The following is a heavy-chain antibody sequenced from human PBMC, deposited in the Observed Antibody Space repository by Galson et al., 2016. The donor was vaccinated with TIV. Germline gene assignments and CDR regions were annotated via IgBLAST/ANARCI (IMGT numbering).Heavy chain of an antibody. V-gene: IGHV1-18*04. J-gene: IGHJ4*02. Sequence: SVKVSCKASGYTFTSYGISWVRQAPGQGLEWMGWISTHNGNTNYAQTLQGRVSMTTDTSTSTAYMALKGLSSDDTAVYYCARDRRSVLTAILFDYWGQGTLVTVSS. CDR3: ARDRRSVLTAILFDY. CDR2: ISTHNGNT. CDR1: GYTFTSYG. D-gene: IGHD2-21*02.